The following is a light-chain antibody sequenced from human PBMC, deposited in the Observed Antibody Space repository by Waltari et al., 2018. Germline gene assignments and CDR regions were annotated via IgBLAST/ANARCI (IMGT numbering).Light chain of an antibody. CDR1: DIAFTT. CDR3: QVWDHGSDGGV. V-gene: IGLV3-21*02. Sequence: SYVLTQPPSVSVAPGQTAKITCGGSDIAFTTVHWYQQKPGQAPVLVVYDDTDRPSGIPERFSGSNSRNTATLTISRVEAGDEADYYCQVWDHGSDGGVFGGGTELIV. J-gene: IGLJ3*02. CDR2: DDT.